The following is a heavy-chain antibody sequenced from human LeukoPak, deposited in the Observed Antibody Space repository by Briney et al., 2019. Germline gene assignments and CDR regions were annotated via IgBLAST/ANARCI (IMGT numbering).Heavy chain of an antibody. V-gene: IGHV3-21*01. D-gene: IGHD2-2*01. CDR1: GFTFSSYS. CDR3: AKGYCRSTSCYGLVDY. Sequence: PGGSLRLSCAASGFTFSSYSMNWVRPAPGKGLEWVSSISSSSSYIYYADSVKGRFTISRDNAKNSPYLQMNSLRAEDTAVYYCAKGYCRSTSCYGLVDYWGQGTLVTVSS. CDR2: ISSSSSYI. J-gene: IGHJ4*02.